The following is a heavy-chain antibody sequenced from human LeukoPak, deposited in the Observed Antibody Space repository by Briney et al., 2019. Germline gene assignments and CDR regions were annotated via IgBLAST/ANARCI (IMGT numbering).Heavy chain of an antibody. J-gene: IGHJ4*02. Sequence: PGGSLRLSCTASGFTFSRYVMICVRQAPGKGLEWVSGISGSGLTYYADSVKGRFTISRDNSKNTVYLLMNSLRAEDTAVYYCAKDCCSSRSGWDYWGQGTLVTVSS. CDR1: GFTFSRYV. V-gene: IGHV3-23*01. CDR3: AKDCCSSRSGWDY. CDR2: ISGSGLT. D-gene: IGHD6-19*01.